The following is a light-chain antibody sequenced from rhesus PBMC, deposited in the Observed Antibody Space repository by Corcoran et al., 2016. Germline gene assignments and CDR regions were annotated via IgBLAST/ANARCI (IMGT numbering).Light chain of an antibody. J-gene: IGKJ1*01. CDR3: QQYSSSPWT. CDR1: QSISNW. V-gene: IGKV1-22*01. Sequence: DIQMTQSPSSLSASVVDTVTITCRASQSISNWLAWYQQKPGKAPKRLIYKASTLQGGVPSRFSGSGSGTDFTFTISGLQAEDFATYYCQQYSSSPWTFGLGTKVEIK. CDR2: KAS.